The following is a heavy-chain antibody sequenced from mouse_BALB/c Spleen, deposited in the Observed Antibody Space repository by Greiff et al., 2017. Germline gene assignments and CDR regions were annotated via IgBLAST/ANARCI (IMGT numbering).Heavy chain of an antibody. J-gene: IGHJ3*01. D-gene: IGHD2-1*01. CDR2: IDPANGNT. CDR3: ARIGNWAD. Sequence: VQLKESGAELVKPGASVKLSCTASGFNIKDTYMHWVKQRPEQGLEWIGRIDPANGNTKYDPKFQGKATITADTSSNTAYLQLSSLTSEDTAVYYCARIGNWADWGQGTLVTVSA. V-gene: IGHV14-3*02. CDR1: GFNIKDTY.